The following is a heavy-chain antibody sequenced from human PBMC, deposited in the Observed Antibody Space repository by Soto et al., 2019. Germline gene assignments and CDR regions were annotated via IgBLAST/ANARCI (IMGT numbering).Heavy chain of an antibody. CDR3: ARDPRSIAVAGIGGPTFDY. J-gene: IGHJ4*02. V-gene: IGHV3-48*01. CDR1: GFTFSSYS. Sequence: GGSLRHSCAASGFTFSSYSMNWVRQAPGKGLVWVSYISSSSSTIYYADSVKGRFTISRDNAKNSLYLQMNSLRAEDTAVYYCARDPRSIAVAGIGGPTFDYWGQGTLVTVSS. CDR2: ISSSSSTI. D-gene: IGHD6-19*01.